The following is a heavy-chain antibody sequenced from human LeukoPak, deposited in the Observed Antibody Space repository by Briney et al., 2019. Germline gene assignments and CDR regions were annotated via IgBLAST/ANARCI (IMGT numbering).Heavy chain of an antibody. CDR3: AKHSPDYWYFDL. CDR2: INHSGST. CDR1: GGSFSGYY. Sequence: TPSETLSLTCAVYGGSFSGYYWSWIRQPPGKGLEWIGEINHSGSTNYNPSLKSRVTISVDTSKNQFSLKLSSVTAADTAVYYCAKHSPDYWYFDLWGRGTLVTVSS. J-gene: IGHJ2*01. D-gene: IGHD5-18*01. V-gene: IGHV4-34*01.